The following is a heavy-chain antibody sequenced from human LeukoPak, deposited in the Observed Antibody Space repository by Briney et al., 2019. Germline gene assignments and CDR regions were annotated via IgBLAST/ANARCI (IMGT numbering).Heavy chain of an antibody. J-gene: IGHJ3*02. V-gene: IGHV3-30-3*01. CDR1: GFTFDRYS. CDR2: ISNFGSKT. CDR3: AREARSFDAFDI. Sequence: GGSLRLSCAASGFTFDRYSMHWVRQVPGKGLEWVAAISNFGSKTFYADSVQGRFTISRDNSNNTVDLQMSSLRPEDTAVYYCAREARSFDAFDIWGQGTMVTVSS.